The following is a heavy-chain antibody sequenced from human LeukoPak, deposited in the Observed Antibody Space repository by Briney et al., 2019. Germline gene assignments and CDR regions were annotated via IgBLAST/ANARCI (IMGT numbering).Heavy chain of an antibody. Sequence: GGSLRLSCAASGFTFSSYAMHWVRQAPGKGLEWVAVISYDGSNKYYADSVKGRFTISRDNSKNTLYLQMNSLRAEDTAVYYCAKGNYDFWSGYYTNNWFDPWGQGTLVTVSS. V-gene: IGHV3-30-3*01. CDR3: AKGNYDFWSGYYTNNWFDP. CDR2: ISYDGSNK. D-gene: IGHD3-3*01. CDR1: GFTFSSYA. J-gene: IGHJ5*02.